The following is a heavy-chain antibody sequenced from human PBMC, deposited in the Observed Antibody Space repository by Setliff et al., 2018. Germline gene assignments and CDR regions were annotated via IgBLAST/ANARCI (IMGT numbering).Heavy chain of an antibody. CDR2: INRDGSTT. CDR1: GFTFSSYW. V-gene: IGHV3-74*01. D-gene: IGHD6-25*01. J-gene: IGHJ3*02. CDR3: ARSAANGGHDPFDI. Sequence: GGSLRLSCAASGFTFSSYWMHWVRQAPGMGLVWVSRINRDGSTTYYRDSVKGRFTISRDNARNSLYLQMNSLRADDTAVYYCARSAANGGHDPFDIWGQGTMVTVSS.